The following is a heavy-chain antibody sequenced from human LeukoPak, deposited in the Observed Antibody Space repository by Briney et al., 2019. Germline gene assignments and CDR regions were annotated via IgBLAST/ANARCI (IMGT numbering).Heavy chain of an antibody. V-gene: IGHV1-46*01. CDR1: GYTFTSYY. Sequence: ASVKVSFKASGYTFTSYYMHWVRQAPAQGLEWMGIINPSGSSTSYAQKFQGRVNMTRDTSTSTVYMELSGLSSEDTAVYYCARGRDSSGWSNRWYYWGQGTLVTVSS. D-gene: IGHD6-19*01. CDR2: INPSGSST. CDR3: ARGRDSSGWSNRWYY. J-gene: IGHJ4*02.